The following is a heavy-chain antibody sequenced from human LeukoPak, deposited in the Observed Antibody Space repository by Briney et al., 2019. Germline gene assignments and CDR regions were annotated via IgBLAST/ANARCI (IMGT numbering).Heavy chain of an antibody. Sequence: GGSLRLSCAASGFTFSSYGMHWVRQAPGKGLEWVAVISYDGSNKYYADSLKGRFTISRDNSKNTLYLQMNSLRTEDTAVYYCAKVGSGNDYYWGQGTLVTVSS. CDR3: AKVGSGNDYY. D-gene: IGHD5-12*01. J-gene: IGHJ4*02. CDR2: ISYDGSNK. CDR1: GFTFSSYG. V-gene: IGHV3-30*18.